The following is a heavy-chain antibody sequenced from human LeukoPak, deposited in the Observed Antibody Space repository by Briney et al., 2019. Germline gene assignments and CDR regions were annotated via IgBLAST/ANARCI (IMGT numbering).Heavy chain of an antibody. D-gene: IGHD3-22*01. CDR3: ARPTTWLGRFDY. CDR2: IFSGDTS. CDR1: GFTVSTYY. Sequence: GGSLRLSCAASGFTVSTYYMSWARQAPGKGLEWVSVIFSGDTSYYADSVKGRFTISRDDSKNTLYLQMNSLRVEDTAVYYCARPTTWLGRFDYWGQGTQVTVSS. V-gene: IGHV3-53*01. J-gene: IGHJ4*02.